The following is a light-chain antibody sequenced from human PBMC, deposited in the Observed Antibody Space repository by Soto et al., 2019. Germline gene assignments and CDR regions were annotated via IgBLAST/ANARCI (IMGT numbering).Light chain of an antibody. J-gene: IGKJ1*01. CDR1: QSLNSSY. CDR3: QHQAT. CDR2: RAS. V-gene: IGKV3-20*01. Sequence: EIVLTQSPGTLSLSPGERDTLFCGHRQSLNSSYLAWYQQKPGQAPRLLIYRASSRATGIPDRFSGSGSGTDFTLTISRLEPEDFAVYYCQHQATFGQGTKVEIK.